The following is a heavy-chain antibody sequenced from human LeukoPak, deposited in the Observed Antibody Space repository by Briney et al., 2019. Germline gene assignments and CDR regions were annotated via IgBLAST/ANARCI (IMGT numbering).Heavy chain of an antibody. D-gene: IGHD2-21*02. J-gene: IGHJ4*02. CDR2: ISSSSSTI. Sequence: GGSLRLSCAASGFTFSSYSMNWVRQAPGKGLEWVSYISSSSSTIYYADSVKGRFTISRDNAKNSLYLQMNSLRAEDTAVYYCATLPCGDCYSVDYWGQGTLVTVSS. CDR1: GFTFSSYS. CDR3: ATLPCGDCYSVDY. V-gene: IGHV3-48*04.